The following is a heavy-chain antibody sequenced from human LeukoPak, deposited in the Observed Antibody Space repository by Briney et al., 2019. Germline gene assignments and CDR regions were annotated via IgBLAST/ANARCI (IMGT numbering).Heavy chain of an antibody. Sequence: SETLSLTCTVSGGSINSYYWRWVRQPPGKGLEWVGETSHRGNTNYKPSLKRRVTISVNTSKNQFSLKRSSVTAADAAVYYCGRDLLVRAFDIWGQGTMVTVSS. CDR1: GGSINSYY. J-gene: IGHJ3*02. V-gene: IGHV4-59*12. CDR3: GRDLLVRAFDI. D-gene: IGHD2-15*01. CDR2: TSHRGNT.